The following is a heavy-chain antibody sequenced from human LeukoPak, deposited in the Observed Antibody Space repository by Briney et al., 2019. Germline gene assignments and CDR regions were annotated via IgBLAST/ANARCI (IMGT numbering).Heavy chain of an antibody. CDR1: GGSFSGYY. CDR2: INHSGST. V-gene: IGHV4-34*01. J-gene: IGHJ4*02. Sequence: PSETLSLTCAVYGGSFSGYYWSWIRQPPGKGLEWIGEINHSGSTNYNPSLKSRVTISVDTSKNQFSLKLSSVTAADTAVYYCARIGCSSTSCYDVDYWGQGTLVTVSS. D-gene: IGHD2-2*01. CDR3: ARIGCSSTSCYDVDY.